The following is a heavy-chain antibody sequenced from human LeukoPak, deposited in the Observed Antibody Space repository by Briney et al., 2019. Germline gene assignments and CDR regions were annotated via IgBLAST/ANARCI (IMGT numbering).Heavy chain of an antibody. Sequence: GGSLRLSCAASGFTVSSNYMSWVRQAPGKGLEWVSVIYSGGSTYYADSVKGRFTISRDNPKNTLYLQMNSLRAEDTAVYYCARETWGRSETYYDFWSGTDYYMDVWGKGTTVTVSS. D-gene: IGHD3-3*01. V-gene: IGHV3-66*02. CDR3: ARETWGRSETYYDFWSGTDYYMDV. CDR1: GFTVSSNY. J-gene: IGHJ6*03. CDR2: IYSGGST.